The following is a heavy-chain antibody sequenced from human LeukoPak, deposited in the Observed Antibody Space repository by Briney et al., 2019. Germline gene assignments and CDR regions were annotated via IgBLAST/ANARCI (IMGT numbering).Heavy chain of an antibody. CDR1: GGTFSSYA. J-gene: IGHJ5*02. CDR2: IIPIFGTA. CDR3: ARDPGDIAPNWFDP. D-gene: IGHD5-12*01. V-gene: IGHV1-69*13. Sequence: SVKVSSKASGGTFSSYAISWVRQAPGQGLEWMGGIIPIFGTANYAQKFQGRVTITADESTSTAYMELSSLRSEDTAVYYCARDPGDIAPNWFDPWGQGTLVTVSS.